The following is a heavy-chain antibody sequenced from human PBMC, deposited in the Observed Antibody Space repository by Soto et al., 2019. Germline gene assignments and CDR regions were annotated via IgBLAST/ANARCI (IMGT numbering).Heavy chain of an antibody. Sequence: PSQTLSVTCAISGDSVSSNSAAWNWIRQSPSRGLEWLGRTYYRSKWYNDYAVSVKSRITINPDTSKNQFSLQLNSVTPEDTAVYYCARDGQQWLANDYYGMDVWGQGTTVTVSS. CDR3: ARDGQQWLANDYYGMDV. CDR1: GDSVSSNSAA. D-gene: IGHD6-19*01. J-gene: IGHJ6*02. V-gene: IGHV6-1*01. CDR2: TYYRSKWYN.